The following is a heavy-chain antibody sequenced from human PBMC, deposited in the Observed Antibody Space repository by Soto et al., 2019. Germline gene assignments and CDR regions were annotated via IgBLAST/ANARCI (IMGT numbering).Heavy chain of an antibody. Sequence: EVQLLESGGGLVQPGGSLRLSCAASGFTFSSYAMSWGRQAPGKGLEGVSTISSSGGSTHYADSVKGRFTISRDNSKNTLYLQMNSLRAEDTAVYYCAKFYGGNSAHTYTIDPWGQGTLVTVSS. D-gene: IGHD2-21*02. V-gene: IGHV3-23*01. CDR1: GFTFSSYA. J-gene: IGHJ5*02. CDR2: ISSSGGST. CDR3: AKFYGGNSAHTYTIDP.